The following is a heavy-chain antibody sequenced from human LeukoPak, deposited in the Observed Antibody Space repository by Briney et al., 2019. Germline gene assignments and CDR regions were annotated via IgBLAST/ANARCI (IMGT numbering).Heavy chain of an antibody. CDR1: GYTLTELS. Sequence: ASVKVSCKVSGYTLTELSMHWMRQAPGKGLEWMGGFDPEDGETIYAQKFQGRVTMTEDTSTDTAYMELSSLRSEDTAVYYCANVRHCSSTSCYFGAFDIWGQGTMVTVSS. CDR2: FDPEDGET. D-gene: IGHD2-2*01. V-gene: IGHV1-24*01. J-gene: IGHJ3*02. CDR3: ANVRHCSSTSCYFGAFDI.